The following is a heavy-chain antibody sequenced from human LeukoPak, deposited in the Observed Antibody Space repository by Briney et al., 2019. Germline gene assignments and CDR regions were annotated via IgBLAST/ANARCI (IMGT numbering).Heavy chain of an antibody. D-gene: IGHD3-3*01. CDR3: ARNYDFSRGGTWFGP. J-gene: IGHJ5*02. CDR2: ISAYNGNT. Sequence: ASVKVSCKASGYTFTSYGISWVRQAPGQGLEWMGWISAYNGNTNYAQKLQGRVTMTTDTSTSTAYMELRSLRSDDTAVYYCARNYDFSRGGTWFGPWGQGTLVTVSS. CDR1: GYTFTSYG. V-gene: IGHV1-18*01.